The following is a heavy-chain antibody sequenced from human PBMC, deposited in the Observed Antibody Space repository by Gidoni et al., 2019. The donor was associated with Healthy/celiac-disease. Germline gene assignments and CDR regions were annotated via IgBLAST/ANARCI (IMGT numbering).Heavy chain of an antibody. J-gene: IGHJ4*02. CDR2: ISGSGGST. CDR3: AKTGNYYDSSGYYGL. D-gene: IGHD3-22*01. Sequence: EVQLLESGGGLVQPGGSLSLSCAASGFTFSSYAMSWVRQAPGKGLEWVSAISGSGGSTYYADSVKGRFTISRDNSKNTLYLQMNSLRAEDTAVYYCAKTGNYYDSSGYYGLWSQGTLVTVSS. CDR1: GFTFSSYA. V-gene: IGHV3-23*01.